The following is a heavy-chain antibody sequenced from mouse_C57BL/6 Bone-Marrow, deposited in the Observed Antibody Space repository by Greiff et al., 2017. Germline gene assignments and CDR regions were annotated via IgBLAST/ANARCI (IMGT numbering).Heavy chain of an antibody. V-gene: IGHV1-85*01. Sequence: VKLMESGPELVKPGASVKLSCKASGYTFTSYDINWVKQRPGQGLEWIGWIYPRDGSTKYNEKFNGKATLTVDTSSSTAYMELHSLTSEDSAVYFGAREHYYGSRVGFAYWGQGTLVTVSA. CDR1: GYTFTSYD. CDR2: IYPRDGST. CDR3: AREHYYGSRVGFAY. J-gene: IGHJ3*01. D-gene: IGHD1-1*01.